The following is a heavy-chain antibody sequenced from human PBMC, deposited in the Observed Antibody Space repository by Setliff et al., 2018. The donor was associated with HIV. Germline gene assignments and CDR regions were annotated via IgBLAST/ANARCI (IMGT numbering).Heavy chain of an antibody. Sequence: SETLSLTCTVSGGSMSTTEYHWDWIRQPPGKGLEWIGNIYYSGSTHYKPSLKSRLTISLDTSKSQFSLNLRSVTAADTAVYYCARDLSTDSSGPYYHMDVWGRGTTVTVSS. V-gene: IGHV4-39*07. CDR1: GGSMSTTEYH. CDR3: ARDLSTDSSGPYYHMDV. D-gene: IGHD3-22*01. J-gene: IGHJ6*03. CDR2: IYYSGST.